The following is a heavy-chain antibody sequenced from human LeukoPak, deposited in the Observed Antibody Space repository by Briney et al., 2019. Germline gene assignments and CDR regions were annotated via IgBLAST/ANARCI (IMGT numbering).Heavy chain of an antibody. D-gene: IGHD2-15*01. CDR1: GFTFSSYG. CDR2: ISGSDDIT. V-gene: IGHV3-23*01. CDR3: AMRGGYCSGGSCYNVY. Sequence: GGSLRLSCAASGFTFSSYGMSWVRQAPGKGLDWVSAISGSDDITHYADSVKGRFTISRDNSKNSLYLQMNSLRAEDTAVYYCAMRGGYCSGGSCYNVYWGQGTLVTVSS. J-gene: IGHJ4*02.